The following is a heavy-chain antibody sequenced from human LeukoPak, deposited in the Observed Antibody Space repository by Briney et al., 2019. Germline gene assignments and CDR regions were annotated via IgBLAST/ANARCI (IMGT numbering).Heavy chain of an antibody. CDR2: ISGSGGYT. J-gene: IGHJ4*02. CDR3: VGSGYSFSHDY. D-gene: IGHD4-23*01. V-gene: IGHV3-23*01. CDR1: GFTFRDCA. Sequence: PGGSLRLSCAASGFTFRDCAMNWVRQAPGKGLEWVSAISGSGGYTYYADSVKGRFTISRDNSKNTLYLQMSSLGGEDTAVYYCVGSGYSFSHDYWGQGTLVIVSS.